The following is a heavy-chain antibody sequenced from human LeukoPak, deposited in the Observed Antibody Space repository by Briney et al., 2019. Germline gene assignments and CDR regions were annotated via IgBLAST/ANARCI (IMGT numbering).Heavy chain of an antibody. CDR2: IGGSGVTT. J-gene: IGHJ6*02. Sequence: GGSLRLSCAASGFTFSSYAMSWVRQAPGKGLEWVSNIGGSGVTTNYANSVKGRFTISRDNSKNTLYLEMNSLRVDDTAIYYCAKCPSSVSCYGVRLDVWGQGTTVTVSS. D-gene: IGHD2-2*01. CDR3: AKCPSSVSCYGVRLDV. V-gene: IGHV3-23*01. CDR1: GFTFSSYA.